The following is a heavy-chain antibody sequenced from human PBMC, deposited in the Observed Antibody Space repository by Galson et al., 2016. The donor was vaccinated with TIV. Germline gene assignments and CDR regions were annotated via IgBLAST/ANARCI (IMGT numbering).Heavy chain of an antibody. CDR3: ARATPSVFGIIMTLDS. V-gene: IGHV6-1*01. D-gene: IGHD3-16*01. CDR2: TYYRSTWYN. Sequence: CAISGDSVSSTSAAWNWIRQSPSRGLEWLGRTYYRSTWYNDYAASLKGRITINPDTSKNQFSLQLTSVTPEDAAVYYCARATPSVFGIIMTLDSWGQGTLVTVSS. CDR1: GDSVSSTSAA. J-gene: IGHJ4*02.